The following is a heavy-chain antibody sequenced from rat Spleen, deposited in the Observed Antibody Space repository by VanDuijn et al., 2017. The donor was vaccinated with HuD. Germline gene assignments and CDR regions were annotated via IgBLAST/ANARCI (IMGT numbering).Heavy chain of an antibody. CDR3: ARRQLGDY. CDR1: GFTFSNYG. V-gene: IGHV5-19*01. D-gene: IGHD1-10*01. J-gene: IGHJ2*01. Sequence: EVQLVESGGGLVQPGRSLKLSCAASGFTFSNYGMHWIRQAPTKGLEWVASISTGGGSTYYRDSVKGRFTVSRDNAKSTLYLQMDSLRSEDTATYYCARRQLGDYWGQGVMVTVSS. CDR2: ISTGGGST.